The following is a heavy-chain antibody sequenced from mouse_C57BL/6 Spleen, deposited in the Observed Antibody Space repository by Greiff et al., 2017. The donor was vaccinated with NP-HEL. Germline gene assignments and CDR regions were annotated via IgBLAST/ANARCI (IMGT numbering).Heavy chain of an antibody. CDR2: INPNNGGT. V-gene: IGHV1-18*01. Sequence: VQLQQSGPELVKPGASVKIPCKASGYTFTDYNMDWVKQSHGKSLEWIGDINPNNGGTSYNQKFKGKATLTVDKSSSTAYMELRSLTSEDSAVYYCARSAHYYGSSYEYFDVWGTGTTVTVSS. CDR3: ARSAHYYGSSYEYFDV. D-gene: IGHD1-1*01. J-gene: IGHJ1*03. CDR1: GYTFTDYN.